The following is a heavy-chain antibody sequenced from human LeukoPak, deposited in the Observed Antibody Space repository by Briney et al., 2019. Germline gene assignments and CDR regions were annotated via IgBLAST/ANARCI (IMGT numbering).Heavy chain of an antibody. J-gene: IGHJ4*02. CDR3: AKGYYDYVWGSYYFDY. CDR2: ISGSGGST. V-gene: IGHV3-23*01. Sequence: PGGSLRLSCAASGFTFSSYAMHWVRQAPGKGLEYVSAISGSGGSTYYADSVKGRFTISRDNSRDTLYLQMNSLRAEDTAVYYCAKGYYDYVWGSYYFDYWGQGTLVTVSS. CDR1: GFTFSSYA. D-gene: IGHD3-16*01.